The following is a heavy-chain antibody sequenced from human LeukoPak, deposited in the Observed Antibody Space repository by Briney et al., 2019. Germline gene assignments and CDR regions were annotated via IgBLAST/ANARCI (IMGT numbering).Heavy chain of an antibody. CDR3: ARDLWNTVTTLGY. D-gene: IGHD4-11*01. CDR1: GFTFSSYG. J-gene: IGHJ4*02. CDR2: IWYDGSNK. Sequence: PGRSLRLSCAASGFTFSSYGMHWVRQAPGKGLEWVAVIWYDGSNKYYADSVKGRFIISRDNSKNTLYLQMNSLRAEDTAVYYCARDLWNTVTTLGYWGQGTLVTVSS. V-gene: IGHV3-33*01.